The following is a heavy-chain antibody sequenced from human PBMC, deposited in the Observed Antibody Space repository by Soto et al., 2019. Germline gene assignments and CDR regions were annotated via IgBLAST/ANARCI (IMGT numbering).Heavy chain of an antibody. CDR3: VKGGSYCGGDCLGNWFDS. D-gene: IGHD2-21*02. CDR1: GFTFSDYA. CDR2: VSASAGTT. V-gene: IGHV3-23*01. J-gene: IGHJ5*01. Sequence: PGGSLRLSGAASGFTFSDYAMNWVRQVPGKGLQWVSVVSASAGTTYYADSVKGRFTISRDNSKNAMYMQMNSLRAEDTAVYYCVKGGSYCGGDCLGNWFDSWGQGTLVTVSS.